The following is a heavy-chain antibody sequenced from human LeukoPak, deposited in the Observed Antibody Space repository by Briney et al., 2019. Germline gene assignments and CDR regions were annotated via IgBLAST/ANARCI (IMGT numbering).Heavy chain of an antibody. J-gene: IGHJ5*02. D-gene: IGHD1-14*01. CDR1: GASISSYS. CDR3: ARDITGTTFDP. Sequence: SETLSLTCTVSGASISSYSWSWIRQPPGKGLEWIGYIYYSGSTYYNPSLKSRVTISVDTSKNQFSLKLSSVTAADTAVYYCARDITGTTFDPWGQGTLVTVSS. CDR2: IYYSGST. V-gene: IGHV4-59*06.